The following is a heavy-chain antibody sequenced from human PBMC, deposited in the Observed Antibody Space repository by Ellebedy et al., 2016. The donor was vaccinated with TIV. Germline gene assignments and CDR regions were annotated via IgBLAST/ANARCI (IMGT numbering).Heavy chain of an antibody. J-gene: IGHJ4*02. CDR3: TTKSGWYRVFDY. Sequence: GESLKISCAASGFTFSNAWMSWVRQAPGKGLEWVGRIKSKTDGGTTDYAAPVKGRFTISRDDSKNTLYLQMNSLKTEDTAVYYCTTKSGWYRVFDYWGQGTLVTVSS. CDR2: IKSKTDGGTT. V-gene: IGHV3-15*01. D-gene: IGHD6-19*01. CDR1: GFTFSNAW.